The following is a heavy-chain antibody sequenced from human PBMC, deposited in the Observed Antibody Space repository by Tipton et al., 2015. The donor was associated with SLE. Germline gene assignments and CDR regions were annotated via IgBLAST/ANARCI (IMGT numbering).Heavy chain of an antibody. CDR1: GGSFSGYY. CDR2: INHSGST. J-gene: IGHJ4*02. V-gene: IGHV4-34*01. D-gene: IGHD3-3*02. CDR3: ARSHFWSGYYIDY. Sequence: TLSLTCAVYGGSFSGYYWSWIRQPPGKGLEWIGEINHSGSTNYNPSLKSRVTISIDTSKNQFSLKLSSVTAADTAVYYCARSHFWSGYYIDYWGQGTLVTVSS.